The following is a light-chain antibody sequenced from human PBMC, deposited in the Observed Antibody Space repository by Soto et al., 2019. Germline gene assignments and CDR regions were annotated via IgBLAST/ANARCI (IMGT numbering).Light chain of an antibody. CDR2: AAS. CDR1: QSISSY. CDR3: QQSYSTPPLT. J-gene: IGKJ4*01. Sequence: IQITPSPSSLTASVGDRVTITCRASQSISSYLNWYQQKPGKAPKLLIYAASSLQSGVPSRFSGSGSGTDFTLTISSLLPEDFATYYCQQSYSTPPLTFGGGTKVDIK. V-gene: IGKV1-39*01.